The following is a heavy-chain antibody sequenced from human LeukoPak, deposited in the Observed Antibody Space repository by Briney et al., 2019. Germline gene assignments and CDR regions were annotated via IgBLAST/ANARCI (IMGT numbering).Heavy chain of an antibody. J-gene: IGHJ3*02. CDR2: ISSSSSTI. V-gene: IGHV3-48*02. CDR3: ASRRDGYSHDAFDI. D-gene: IGHD5-24*01. CDR1: GFTFSSYS. Sequence: GGSLRLSCAASGFTFSSYSMNWVRQAPGKGLEWVSYISSSSSTIYYADSVKGRFTISRDNAKNSLYLQMNSLRDEDTAVYYCASRRDGYSHDAFDIWGQGTMVTVSS.